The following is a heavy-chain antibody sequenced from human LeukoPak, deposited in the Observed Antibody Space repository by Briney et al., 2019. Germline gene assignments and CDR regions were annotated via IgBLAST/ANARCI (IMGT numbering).Heavy chain of an antibody. Sequence: ASVKVSCKASGYTFTSYAMHWVRQAPGQRLEWMGWINAGNGNTKYSQKFQGRVTMTTDTSTSTAYMELRSLRSDDTAVYYCARDRNDYVWGSYRFCDYWGQGTLVTVSS. CDR1: GYTFTSYA. J-gene: IGHJ4*02. D-gene: IGHD3-16*02. CDR2: INAGNGNT. CDR3: ARDRNDYVWGSYRFCDY. V-gene: IGHV1-3*01.